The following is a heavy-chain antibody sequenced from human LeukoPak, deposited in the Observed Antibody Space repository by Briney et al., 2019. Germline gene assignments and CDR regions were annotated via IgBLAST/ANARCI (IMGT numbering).Heavy chain of an antibody. D-gene: IGHD3-10*01. J-gene: IGHJ4*02. V-gene: IGHV5-51*01. CDR3: ARGRGSGSYPYYFDY. CDR2: IYPGDSDT. Sequence: GESLKISCKASGGSFTSYWSGWVRQMPGKGLEWMGIIYPGDSDTRYSPSFQGQVTISAVKSISTAYLQWNSLKASDTAIYYCARGRGSGSYPYYFDYWGQGTLVTVSS. CDR1: GGSFTSYW.